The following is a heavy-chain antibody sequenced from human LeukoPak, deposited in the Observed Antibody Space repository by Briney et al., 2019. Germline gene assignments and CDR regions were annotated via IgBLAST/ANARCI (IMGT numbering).Heavy chain of an antibody. Sequence: GESLKISCKGSGYSFADYWIAWVRQMPGKGLEWMGIVYPGDSDTRYSPSFQGQVTIPADKSINTAYLQWSSLKASDSAMYYCGASPSPTGTERYYWGQGTLVTVSS. J-gene: IGHJ4*02. CDR3: GASPSPTGTERYY. CDR2: VYPGDSDT. D-gene: IGHD3-9*01. V-gene: IGHV5-51*01. CDR1: GYSFADYW.